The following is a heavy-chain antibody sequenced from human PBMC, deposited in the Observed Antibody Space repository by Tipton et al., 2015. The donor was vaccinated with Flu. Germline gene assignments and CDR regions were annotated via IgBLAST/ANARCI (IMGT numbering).Heavy chain of an antibody. CDR3: ARNLLPPPDPVFLTMGYYYYGLDV. J-gene: IGHJ6*02. CDR1: GDSITSYS. V-gene: IGHV4-4*07. CDR2: IFTSGRT. D-gene: IGHD1-14*01. Sequence: TLSLTCTVSGDSITSYSWSWIRQPAGKGLEWIGHIFTSGRTKYNPSLGSRVTMSFDTSKNQFSLKLASVTAADTAVYYCARNLLPPPDPVFLTMGYYYYGLDVWGRGTTVSVSS.